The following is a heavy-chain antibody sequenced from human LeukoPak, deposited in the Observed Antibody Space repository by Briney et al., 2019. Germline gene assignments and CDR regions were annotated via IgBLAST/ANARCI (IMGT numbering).Heavy chain of an antibody. D-gene: IGHD3-16*01. CDR2: ISTYNGDT. Sequence: ASVKVPCKASGYTFTSYGISCVRQAPVQGREGMGWISTYNGDTNYAQKLQGRVTMTTDTSTNTAYMELRSLRSDDTAVYYCAREGLGELTLDYWGQGTLVTVSS. CDR3: AREGLGELTLDY. CDR1: GYTFTSYG. J-gene: IGHJ4*02. V-gene: IGHV1-18*01.